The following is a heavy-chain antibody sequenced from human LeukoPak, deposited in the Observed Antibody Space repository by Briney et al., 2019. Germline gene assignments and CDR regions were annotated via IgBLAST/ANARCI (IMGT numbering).Heavy chain of an antibody. D-gene: IGHD5-12*01. J-gene: IGHJ4*02. CDR2: ISYDGSNK. Sequence: GGSLRLSCAASGFTFSSYAMHWVRQAPGKGLEWGAVISYDGSNKYYADSVKGRFTISRDNSKNTLYLQMNSLRAEDTAVYYCARDIVAYFDYWGQGTLVTVSS. V-gene: IGHV3-30-3*01. CDR1: GFTFSSYA. CDR3: ARDIVAYFDY.